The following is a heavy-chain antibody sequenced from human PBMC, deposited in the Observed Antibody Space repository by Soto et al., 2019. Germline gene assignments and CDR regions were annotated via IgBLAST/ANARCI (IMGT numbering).Heavy chain of an antibody. Sequence: QVQLVQSGAEGKKPGSSVKVSCKASGYTFTSYDINWVRQATGQGLEWMGWMNPNSGTTGFAQKFQGRVTMTRNTSISTAYMELSSLRSEDTAVYYCARSTNDYGDRHWGQGTLVTVSS. D-gene: IGHD4-17*01. CDR1: GYTFTSYD. CDR2: MNPNSGTT. CDR3: ARSTNDYGDRH. J-gene: IGHJ4*02. V-gene: IGHV1-8*01.